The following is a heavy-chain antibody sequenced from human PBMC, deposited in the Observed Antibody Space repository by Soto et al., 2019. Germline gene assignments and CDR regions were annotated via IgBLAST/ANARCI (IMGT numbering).Heavy chain of an antibody. Sequence: QVQLVQSGAEVKEPGSAVKVSCKAPADSFSSYGISWVRQAPGQGLEGMGGIIPIFGTTNYAEKVQGRVTITADESTNTAYMELSSLRSDDTALYYCARVFPDGWVEPGVVRGYLDTWGRGTLVTVSS. CDR1: ADSFSSYG. D-gene: IGHD3-3*01. CDR2: IIPIFGTT. CDR3: ARVFPDGWVEPGVVRGYLDT. V-gene: IGHV1-69*01. J-gene: IGHJ4*02.